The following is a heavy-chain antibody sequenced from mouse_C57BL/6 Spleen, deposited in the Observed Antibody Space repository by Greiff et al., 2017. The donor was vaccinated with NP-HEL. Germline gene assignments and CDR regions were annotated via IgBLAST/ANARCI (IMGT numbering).Heavy chain of an antibody. CDR3: TRGGNGYGWYFDV. J-gene: IGHJ1*03. D-gene: IGHD2-2*01. V-gene: IGHV6-6*01. CDR2: IRNKANNHAT. CDR1: GFTFSDAW. Sequence: EVQGVESGGGLVQPGGSMKLSCAASGFTFSDAWMDWVRQSPEKGLEWVAEIRNKANNHATYYAESVKGRFTISRDDSKSSVYLQMNSLRAEDTGIYYCTRGGNGYGWYFDVWGTGTTVTVSS.